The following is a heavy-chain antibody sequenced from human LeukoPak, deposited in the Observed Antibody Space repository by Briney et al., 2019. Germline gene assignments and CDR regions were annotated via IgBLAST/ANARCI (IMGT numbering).Heavy chain of an antibody. V-gene: IGHV3-74*01. J-gene: IGHJ4*02. CDR3: GRGFSIVPAGIPDY. CDR2: IYTGGGST. Sequence: PGGSLRLSCAASGFTFGSYWMHWVRQAPGKGLVWVSRIYTGGGSTTYADSVKGRFTISRDNAKNTLYLQMNSLRAEDTAVYYCGRGFSIVPAGIPDYWGLGTLVTVSS. CDR1: GFTFGSYW. D-gene: IGHD2-2*02.